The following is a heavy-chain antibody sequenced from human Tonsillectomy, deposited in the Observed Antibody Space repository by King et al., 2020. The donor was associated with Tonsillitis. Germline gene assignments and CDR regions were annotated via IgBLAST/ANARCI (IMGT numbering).Heavy chain of an antibody. CDR3: AREGFGEHFDQ. D-gene: IGHD3-10*01. J-gene: IGHJ4*02. Sequence: VQLVESGTEVKKPGESLRISCKTSGDSFIYYWITWVRQMPGEGLEWLARINPSDSYSTYDPSFRGHVTVSVDKPISTAYLQWTSLRASDTATYYCAREGFGEHFDQWGQGTLVTVSS. V-gene: IGHV5-10-1*03. CDR2: INPSDSYS. CDR1: GDSFIYYW.